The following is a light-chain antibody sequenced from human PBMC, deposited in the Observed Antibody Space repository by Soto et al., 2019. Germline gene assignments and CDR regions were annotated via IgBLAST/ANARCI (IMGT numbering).Light chain of an antibody. CDR2: KDR. CDR3: QSADSSGTQRV. CDR1: ALPKQY. Sequence: SYELTQPPSVSVSPGQTARITCFGDALPKQYAYWYQQKPGQAPVLVIYKDRERPSGIPERFSGSTSGTTVTLTFSGVQAEDEADYYCQSADSSGTQRVFGTGTKLTVL. J-gene: IGLJ1*01. V-gene: IGLV3-25*03.